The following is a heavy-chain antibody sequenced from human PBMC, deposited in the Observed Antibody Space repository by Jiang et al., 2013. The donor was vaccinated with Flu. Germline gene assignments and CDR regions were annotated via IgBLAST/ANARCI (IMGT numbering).Heavy chain of an antibody. CDR2: IDPSDSYT. CDR3: ARPLGSGYSGYDTPIFDY. Sequence: GAEVKKPGESLRISCKGSGYSFTSYWISWVRQMPGKGLEWMGRIDPSDSYTNYSPSFQGHVTISADKSISTAYLQWSSLKASDTAMYYCARPLGSGYSGYDTPIFDYWGQGTLVTVSS. CDR1: GYSFTSYW. D-gene: IGHD5-12*01. V-gene: IGHV5-10-1*01. J-gene: IGHJ4*02.